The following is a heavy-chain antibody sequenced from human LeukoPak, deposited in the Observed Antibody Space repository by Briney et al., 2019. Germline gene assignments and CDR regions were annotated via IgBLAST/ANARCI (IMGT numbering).Heavy chain of an antibody. V-gene: IGHV3-74*01. CDR3: TRDLMDYDVSTGLHHYYMDV. Sequence: GGSLRLSCTASGFTVTNYWMHWVRQDPRKGLVWVSRINGDGRNINYADSVRGRFTISRDNAKNTLYLQMNTLRVEDTAVYYCTRDLMDYDVSTGLHHYYMDVWGQGTTVTVSS. CDR1: GFTVTNYW. J-gene: IGHJ6*02. CDR2: INGDGRNI. D-gene: IGHD3-9*01.